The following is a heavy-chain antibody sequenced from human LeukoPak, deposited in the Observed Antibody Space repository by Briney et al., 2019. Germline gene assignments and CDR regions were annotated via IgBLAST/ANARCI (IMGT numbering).Heavy chain of an antibody. D-gene: IGHD2-15*01. Sequence: SETLSLTCAVYGGSFSSYYWGWIRQPPGKGLEWIGSIYYSGSTYYNPSLKSRVTISVDTSKNQFSLKLSSVTAADTAVYYCARNGCSGGSCFDAFDIWGQGTMVTVSS. CDR2: IYYSGST. J-gene: IGHJ3*02. CDR3: ARNGCSGGSCFDAFDI. CDR1: GGSFSSYY. V-gene: IGHV4-39*01.